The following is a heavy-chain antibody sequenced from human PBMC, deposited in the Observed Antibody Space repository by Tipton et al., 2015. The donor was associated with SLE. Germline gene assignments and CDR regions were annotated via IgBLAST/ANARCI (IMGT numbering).Heavy chain of an antibody. CDR3: ARARSEDAFWREYVNYYYYMDV. CDR1: GGSISSRSFY. CDR2: IYYSGTA. V-gene: IGHV4-39*07. J-gene: IGHJ6*03. D-gene: IGHD3-3*01. Sequence: TLSLTCTVSGGSISSRSFYWGWIRQPPGKGLEWIGSIYYSGTAYYYPSLKSRLTVSLDTSKNQFSLKLMSLTAADTAVYYCARARSEDAFWREYVNYYYYMDVWGRGTTVTVSS.